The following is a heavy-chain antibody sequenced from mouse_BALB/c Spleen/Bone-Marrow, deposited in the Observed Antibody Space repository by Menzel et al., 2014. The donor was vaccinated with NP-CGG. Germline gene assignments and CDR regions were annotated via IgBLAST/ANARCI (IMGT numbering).Heavy chain of an antibody. V-gene: IGHV7-3*02. CDR2: IRNKANGYTT. CDR1: RFTFTDYY. J-gene: IGHJ4*01. Sequence: EVKLMESGGGLVQPGGSLRLSCATSRFTFTDYYMSWVRQPPGKAPEWLGFIRNKANGYTTEYSASVKGRFTISRDNSQSILYLQMNTLRAEDSATYYCARDDYYAMDYWGQGTSVTVSS. CDR3: ARDDYYAMDY.